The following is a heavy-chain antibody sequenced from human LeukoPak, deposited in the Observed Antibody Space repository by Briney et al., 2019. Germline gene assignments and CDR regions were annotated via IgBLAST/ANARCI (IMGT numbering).Heavy chain of an antibody. D-gene: IGHD1-26*01. Sequence: ASVKVSCKASGYTFTSYYMHWVRQAPGQGLEWMGIINPSGGSTSYAQKFQGRVTMTRDTSISTAYMELSRLRSDDTAVYYCARIRIVGAAEFDYWGQGTLVTVSS. J-gene: IGHJ4*02. CDR2: INPSGGST. CDR1: GYTFTSYY. V-gene: IGHV1-46*01. CDR3: ARIRIVGAAEFDY.